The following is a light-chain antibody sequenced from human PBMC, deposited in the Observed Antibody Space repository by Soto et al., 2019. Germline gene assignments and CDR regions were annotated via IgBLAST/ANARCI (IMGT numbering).Light chain of an antibody. CDR3: MQGLQIPLT. Sequence: EIVMTQSPLSLPVTPGEPASISCKSSQSLLHSSGFNNLHWYLQKPGQSPQLLISLGSDRASGVPDRFSGSGSGTDFTLKISRVEVEDVGIYYWMQGLQIPLTFGGGTKVEIK. J-gene: IGKJ4*01. CDR2: LGS. V-gene: IGKV2-28*01. CDR1: QSLLHSSGFNN.